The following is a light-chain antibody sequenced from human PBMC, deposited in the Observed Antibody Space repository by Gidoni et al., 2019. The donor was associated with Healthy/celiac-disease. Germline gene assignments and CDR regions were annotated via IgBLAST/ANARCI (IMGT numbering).Light chain of an antibody. Sequence: QSVLTPPPSVSGAPAPRVAISCTGSSSTIGAGYDVHWYQQLPGTAPKPLIYGNIDRPSGVPDRFSSSKSGTSASLAITGLQAEDEADYYCQSYDSSLSGVVFGGGTKLTVL. V-gene: IGLV1-40*01. J-gene: IGLJ2*01. CDR2: GNI. CDR3: QSYDSSLSGVV. CDR1: SSTIGAGYD.